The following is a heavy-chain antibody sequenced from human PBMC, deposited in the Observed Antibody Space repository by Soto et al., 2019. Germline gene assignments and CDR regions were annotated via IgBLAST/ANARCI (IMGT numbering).Heavy chain of an antibody. Sequence: DVQLVESGGGLVQPGGSLRLSCAASGFTFGYYNMHWVRQAPGKGLEWVSFVRSSGDDTYYADSVKGRFTISRDNAKDSLYLLMNSLREEDTAVYYCARDGESSSSSDFDFWGQGALVTVSS. CDR2: VRSSGDDT. CDR3: ARDGESSSSSDFDF. D-gene: IGHD2-2*01. V-gene: IGHV3-48*02. CDR1: GFTFGYYN. J-gene: IGHJ4*02.